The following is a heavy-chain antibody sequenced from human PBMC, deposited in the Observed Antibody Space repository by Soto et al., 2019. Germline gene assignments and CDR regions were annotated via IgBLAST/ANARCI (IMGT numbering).Heavy chain of an antibody. V-gene: IGHV3-74*01. Sequence: PGGSLRLSCAASGFTFSSYWMHWARQAPGKGLVWVSRINSDGSSTNYADSVKGRFTISRDNTKNTLYLQMNSLRAEDTAVYYCAKLAYEGMDVWGQGTTVTVSS. CDR2: INSDGSST. J-gene: IGHJ6*02. D-gene: IGHD1-1*01. CDR1: GFTFSSYW. CDR3: AKLAYEGMDV.